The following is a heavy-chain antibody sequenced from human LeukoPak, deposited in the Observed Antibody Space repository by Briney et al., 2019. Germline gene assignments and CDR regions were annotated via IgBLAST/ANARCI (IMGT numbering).Heavy chain of an antibody. J-gene: IGHJ3*02. Sequence: SETLSLTCTVSGGSISSYYWSWIRQPPGKGLEWIGYIYYSGSTNYNPSLKSRVTISVDTSKNQFSLKLSSVTAADTAVYYCARGPKQNCSGGSCYAIRSAFDIWGQGTMVTVSS. D-gene: IGHD2-15*01. V-gene: IGHV4-59*01. CDR1: GGSISSYY. CDR3: ARGPKQNCSGGSCYAIRSAFDI. CDR2: IYYSGST.